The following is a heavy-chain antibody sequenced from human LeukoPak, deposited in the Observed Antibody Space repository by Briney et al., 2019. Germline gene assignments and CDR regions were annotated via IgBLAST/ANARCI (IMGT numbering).Heavy chain of an antibody. CDR1: GGSISTSY. D-gene: IGHD3-16*01. Sequence: SETLSLTCTVSGGSISTSYWSWIRQPAGKGLEWIGRIHTSGTTNYNPSLRSRVTVSVDTSKNQFSLNLNSVTAADTAVYYCARGPSGGSGHDYWGQGTLVTVSS. CDR2: IHTSGTT. J-gene: IGHJ4*02. V-gene: IGHV4-4*07. CDR3: ARGPSGGSGHDY.